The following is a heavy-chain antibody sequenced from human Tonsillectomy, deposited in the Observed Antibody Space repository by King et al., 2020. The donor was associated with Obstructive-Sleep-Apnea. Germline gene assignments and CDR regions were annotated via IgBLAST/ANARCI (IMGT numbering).Heavy chain of an antibody. V-gene: IGHV3-20*04. CDR1: GFTFDDYG. D-gene: IGHD5-18*01. J-gene: IGHJ6*02. CDR3: ARGGYSYGSYYYYGMDV. CDR2: INWNGGRT. Sequence: VQLVESGGSVVRPGGSLRLSCAASGFTFDDYGMNWVRQAPGKGLEWVSGINWNGGRTDYADSVKGRFTISRDNVENSLYLQMNSLRVEDTALYYCARGGYSYGSYYYYGMDVWGQGTTVTVSS.